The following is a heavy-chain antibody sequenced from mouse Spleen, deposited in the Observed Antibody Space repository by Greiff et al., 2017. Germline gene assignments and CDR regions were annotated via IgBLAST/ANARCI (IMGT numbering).Heavy chain of an antibody. D-gene: IGHD2-3*01. CDR2: INPSSGYT. V-gene: IGHV1-4*01. CDR1: GYTFTSYT. J-gene: IGHJ3*01. Sequence: QVQLQQSGAELARPGASVKMSCKASGYTFTSYTMHWVKQRPGQGLEWIGYINPSSGYTKYNQKFKDKATLTADKSSSTAYMQLSSLTSEDSAVYYCARSDDGYLFAYWGQGTLVTVSA. CDR3: ARSDDGYLFAY.